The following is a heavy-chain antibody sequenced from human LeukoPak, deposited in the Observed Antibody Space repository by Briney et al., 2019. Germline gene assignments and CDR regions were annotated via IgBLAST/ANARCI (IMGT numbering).Heavy chain of an antibody. D-gene: IGHD1-26*01. CDR3: ARLGATNFDY. J-gene: IGHJ4*02. V-gene: IGHV3-21*01. CDR1: GFTFSSYS. Sequence: PWGSLRLSCAASGFTFSSYSMNWVRQAPGKGLEWVSSISSSSSYIYYADSVKGRFTISRDNAKNSLYLQMNSLRAEDTAVYYCARLGATNFDYWGQGTLVTVSS. CDR2: ISSSSSYI.